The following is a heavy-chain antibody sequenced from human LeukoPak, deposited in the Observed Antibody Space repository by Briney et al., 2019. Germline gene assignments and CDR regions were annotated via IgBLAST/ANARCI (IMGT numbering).Heavy chain of an antibody. CDR2: IPYDGTNE. D-gene: IGHD2-15*01. CDR3: AKERKLLPFDS. CDR1: GFTFRNYW. Sequence: GGSLRLSCTDSGFTFRNYWMTWVRQAPGKGLEWVAFIPYDGTNEFYADSVKGRFTISRDNSKSTLYLQMNSLRAEDTAVYYCAKERKLLPFDSWGQGTLVTVSS. J-gene: IGHJ4*02. V-gene: IGHV3-30*02.